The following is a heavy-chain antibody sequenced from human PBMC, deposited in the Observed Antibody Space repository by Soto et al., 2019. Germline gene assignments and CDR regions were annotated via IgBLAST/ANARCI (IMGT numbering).Heavy chain of an antibody. Sequence: PWGPLSLSYAAAELTCSNHGMSWIRQDQGKVLEWVANIKQDGSEKYYVDSVKGRFTISRDNAKNSLYLQMNSLRAEDTAVYYCAREVGELWFPNYYGMDVRGKGTTVTVSS. CDR1: ELTCSNHG. J-gene: IGHJ6*04. CDR3: AREVGELWFPNYYGMDV. D-gene: IGHD3-16*02. CDR2: IKQDGSEK. V-gene: IGHV3-7*01.